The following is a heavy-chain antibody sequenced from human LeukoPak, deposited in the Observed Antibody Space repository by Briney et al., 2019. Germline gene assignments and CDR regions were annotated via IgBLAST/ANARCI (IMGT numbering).Heavy chain of an antibody. J-gene: IGHJ6*03. CDR1: GFTFSRYA. CDR2: ISTTSSSSYI. CDR3: ARVMAGYSYMDV. D-gene: IGHD3-10*01. Sequence: GGSLRLSCAASGFTFSRYAMNWVRQAPGKGLEWVSSISTTSSSSYIHYADSMKGRFTISRDNAKSSLYLQMDSLRAEDTAVYYCARVMAGYSYMDVWGKGTTVTVSS. V-gene: IGHV3-21*01.